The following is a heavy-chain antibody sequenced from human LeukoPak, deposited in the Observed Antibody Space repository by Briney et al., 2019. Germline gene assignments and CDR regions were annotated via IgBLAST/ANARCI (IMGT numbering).Heavy chain of an antibody. Sequence: ASVKVSCKASGGTFSSYAISWVRQAPGQGLEWMGGIIPIFGTANYAQKFQGRVTITADESTSTAYMELSSLRSEDTAVYYCAREEVVAGTGTNWFDPWGQGTLVTVSS. J-gene: IGHJ5*02. V-gene: IGHV1-69*13. CDR1: GGTFSSYA. CDR2: IIPIFGTA. D-gene: IGHD2-15*01. CDR3: AREEVVAGTGTNWFDP.